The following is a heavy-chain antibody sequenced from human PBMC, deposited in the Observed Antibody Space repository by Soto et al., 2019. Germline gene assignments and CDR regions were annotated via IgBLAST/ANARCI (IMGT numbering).Heavy chain of an antibody. CDR2: ISGSGGST. CDR3: TKESSWHFHDSSGYPDC. CDR1: GFTFSSYA. V-gene: IGHV3-23*01. J-gene: IGHJ4*02. D-gene: IGHD3-22*01. Sequence: GGSLRLSCAASGFTFSSYALSWVRQAPGKGLERVSSISGSGGSTYYADSVKGRFTISRDESKKTLYLQMNSLRVEDRAVYYCTKESSWHFHDSSGYPDCWGQATQVTVSS.